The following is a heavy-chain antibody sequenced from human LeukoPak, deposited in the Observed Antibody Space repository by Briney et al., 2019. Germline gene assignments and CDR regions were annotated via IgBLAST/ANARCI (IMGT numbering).Heavy chain of an antibody. D-gene: IGHD6-19*01. CDR1: GFTFSSYS. CDR2: ISSSSSTI. V-gene: IGHV3-48*01. J-gene: IGHJ4*02. Sequence: QAGGSLRLSCAASGFTFSSYSMNWVRQAPGKGLDWVSYISSSSSTIYYADSVKGRFTISRDNAKNSLYLQMNSLRAEDTAVYYCIVLAVAGTFGFDYWGQGTLVTVSS. CDR3: IVLAVAGTFGFDY.